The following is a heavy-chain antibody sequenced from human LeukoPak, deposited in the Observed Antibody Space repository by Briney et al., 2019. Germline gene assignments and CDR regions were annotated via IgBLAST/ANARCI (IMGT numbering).Heavy chain of an antibody. CDR1: GGSISSGGYY. J-gene: IGHJ4*02. V-gene: IGHV4-31*03. D-gene: IGHD6-13*01. CDR2: IYCSGST. Sequence: SQTLSLTCTVSGGSISSGGYYWSWIRQHPGMGLEWIGYIYCSGSTYYNPSLKSRVTISVDTSKNQFSLKLSSVTAADTAVYYCARRLFAAAGLFDYWGQGTLVTVSS. CDR3: ARRLFAAAGLFDY.